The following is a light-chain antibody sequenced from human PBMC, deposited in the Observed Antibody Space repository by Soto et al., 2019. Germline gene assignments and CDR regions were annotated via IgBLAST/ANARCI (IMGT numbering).Light chain of an antibody. CDR1: QTVTSN. V-gene: IGKV3-15*01. CDR2: GAS. Sequence: EIVMTQSPVTLSVSPGETANLSCRASQTVTSNLAWYQQKPGRSPRLLLSGASTRATGIPARFSGSGSGTEFTLTISRLQSEDLAVYYCQQYNDWPRTFGLGTKVEI. J-gene: IGKJ1*01. CDR3: QQYNDWPRT.